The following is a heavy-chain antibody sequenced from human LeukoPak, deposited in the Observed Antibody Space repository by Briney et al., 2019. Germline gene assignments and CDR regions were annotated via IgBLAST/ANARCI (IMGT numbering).Heavy chain of an antibody. J-gene: IGHJ6*02. CDR2: INHGEST. V-gene: IGHV4-34*01. D-gene: IGHD3-22*01. CDR1: GGSFSGYY. CDR3: ARGRTYYYDTSGYYPSIYYGTDV. Sequence: PSETLSLTCAVSGGSFSGYYWYWIRQPPGKGLEWIGDINHGESTNYNPSLKSRATLSVDTSKNQFSLKLTSVTAADTAVYYCARGRTYYYDTSGYYPSIYYGTDVWGQGTTVIVSS.